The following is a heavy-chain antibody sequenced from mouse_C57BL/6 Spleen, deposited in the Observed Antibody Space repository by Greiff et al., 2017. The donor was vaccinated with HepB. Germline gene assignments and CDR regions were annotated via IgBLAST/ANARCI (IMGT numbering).Heavy chain of an antibody. CDR2: IYPGDGDT. V-gene: IGHV1-80*01. D-gene: IGHD2-4*01. J-gene: IGHJ3*01. CDR3: ARERAYDYDDGAWFAY. Sequence: VKLQESGAELVKPGASVKISCKASGYAFSSYWMNWVKQRPGKGLEWIGQIYPGDGDTNYNGKFKGKATLTADKSSSTAYMQLSSLTSEDSAVYFCARERAYDYDDGAWFAYWGQGTLVTVSA. CDR1: GYAFSSYW.